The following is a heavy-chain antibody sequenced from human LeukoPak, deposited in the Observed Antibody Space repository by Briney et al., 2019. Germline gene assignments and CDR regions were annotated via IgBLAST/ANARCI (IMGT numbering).Heavy chain of an antibody. D-gene: IGHD5-24*01. J-gene: IGHJ4*02. Sequence: LTGGSLRLSCAASGFMFSSNWISWVRLAPGKGLEWVANIKEDGTETYYVDSVKGRFTISRDNAKNSLYLQMSSLRVEDTAVYYCAKEGRSLQTYWGQGTLVTVSS. CDR3: AKEGRSLQTY. CDR2: IKEDGTET. V-gene: IGHV3-7*03. CDR1: GFMFSSNW.